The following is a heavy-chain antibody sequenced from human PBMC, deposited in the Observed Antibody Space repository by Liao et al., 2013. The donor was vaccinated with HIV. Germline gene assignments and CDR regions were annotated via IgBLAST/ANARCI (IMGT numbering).Heavy chain of an antibody. D-gene: IGHD4-17*01. CDR3: ASPYDYGDYGGAFDF. J-gene: IGHJ3*01. CDR2: INHSGNT. V-gene: IGHV4-34*01. Sequence: QVQLQQWGAGLLKPSETLSLTCAVYGGSFSGNYWSWIRQPPGKGLEWIGEINHSGNTNYNPSLWSRVTMSVDTSKNQFSLRLSSVTAADTAVYYCASPYDYGDYGGAFDFWGQGTMVTVSS. CDR1: GGSFSGNY.